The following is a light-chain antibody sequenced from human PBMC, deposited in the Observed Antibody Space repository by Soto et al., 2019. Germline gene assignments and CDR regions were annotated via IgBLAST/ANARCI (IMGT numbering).Light chain of an antibody. V-gene: IGLV2-8*01. CDR3: TSYAGSNNLV. CDR2: EVS. Sequence: QSALTQPPSASGSPGQSVTISCTGTSSDIGGYNYVSWYQQHPGKAPKLIIYEVSKRPSGVPDRFSGSKSGNTASLTVSGLQAEDKADYYCTSYAGSNNLVFAGGTKLTVL. CDR1: SSDIGGYNY. J-gene: IGLJ3*02.